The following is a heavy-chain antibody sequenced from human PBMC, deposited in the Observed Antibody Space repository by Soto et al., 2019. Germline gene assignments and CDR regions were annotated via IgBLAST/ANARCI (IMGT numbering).Heavy chain of an antibody. CDR1: GGSFRGYY. CDR2: INHSGST. CDR3: ARVPPSYCSSTSCFIGGGGSYYDYMAV. V-gene: IGHV4-34*01. D-gene: IGHD2-2*01. J-gene: IGHJ6*03. Sequence: PSETLSLTCAVYGGSFRGYYWRWIRQPPGKGLEWIGEINHSGSTNYNPSIKSRVTISVDTSKNQFSLKLSSVTAADTAVYYCARVPPSYCSSTSCFIGGGGSYYDYMAVWGKAPTVT.